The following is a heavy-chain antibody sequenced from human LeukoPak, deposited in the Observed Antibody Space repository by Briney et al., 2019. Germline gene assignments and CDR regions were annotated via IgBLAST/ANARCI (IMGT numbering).Heavy chain of an antibody. CDR2: IPYDGSNK. D-gene: IGHD3-10*01. V-gene: IGHV3-30*02. J-gene: IGHJ3*01. CDR3: AKDEYYYGSVTSTFDF. CDR1: GFTFNNYG. Sequence: QPGGSLRLSCAASGFTFNNYGMHWVRQAPGEGPEWVAFIPYDGSNKYYADSVKGRFTISRDNSKNTLYLQMNSLRAEDTAAYYCAKDEYYYGSVTSTFDFWGQGTMVTVSS.